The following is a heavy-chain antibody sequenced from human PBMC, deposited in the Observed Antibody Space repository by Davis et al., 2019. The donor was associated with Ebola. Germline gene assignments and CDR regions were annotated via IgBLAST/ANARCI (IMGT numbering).Heavy chain of an antibody. V-gene: IGHV1-69*13. Sequence: AASVKVSCKASGGTFSSYAISWVRQAPGQGLEWMGGIIPIFGTANYAQKFQGRVTITADESTSTAYMELSSLRSEDTAVYYCAREEWEVRRVDFDDWGQGTLVTVSS. CDR2: IIPIFGTA. J-gene: IGHJ4*02. D-gene: IGHD1-26*01. CDR3: AREEWEVRRVDFDD. CDR1: GGTFSSYA.